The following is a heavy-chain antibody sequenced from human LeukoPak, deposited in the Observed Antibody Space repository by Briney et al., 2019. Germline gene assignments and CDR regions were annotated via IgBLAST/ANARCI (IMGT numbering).Heavy chain of an antibody. J-gene: IGHJ4*02. CDR1: GFTFSSYS. CDR3: AREYYDILTGIYYFDY. D-gene: IGHD3-9*01. CDR2: ISSSSSTI. V-gene: IGHV3-48*01. Sequence: PGGSLRLSCAASGFTFSSYSMNWVRQAPGKGLEWVSYISSSSSTIYYADSVKGRFTISRDNAKNSLYLQMNSLRAEDTAVYSCAREYYDILTGIYYFDYWGQGTLVTVSS.